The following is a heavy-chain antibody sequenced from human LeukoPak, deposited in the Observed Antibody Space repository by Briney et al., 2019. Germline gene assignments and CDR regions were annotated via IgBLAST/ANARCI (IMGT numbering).Heavy chain of an antibody. CDR1: GFRLDEYA. CDR2: ISYDGSNK. V-gene: IGHV3-30*04. D-gene: IGHD6-13*01. CDR3: ASSWVSWYGFIDY. Sequence: PGGALRLSCAASGFRLDEYAMHWVRQAPGKGLEWVAVISYDGSNKYYADSVKGRITISRDNSKNTLYLQMNSLRAEDTAVYYCASSWVSWYGFIDYWGQGTLVTVSS. J-gene: IGHJ4*02.